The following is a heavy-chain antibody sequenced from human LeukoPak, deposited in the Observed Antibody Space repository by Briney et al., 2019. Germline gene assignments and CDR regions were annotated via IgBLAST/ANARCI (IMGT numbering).Heavy chain of an antibody. CDR2: IRYDGSNK. CDR1: GFTFSSYA. V-gene: IGHV3-30*02. D-gene: IGHD3-10*01. CDR3: AKERWYYTSGSQPSDY. Sequence: PGGSLRLSCAASGFTFSSYAMHWVRQAPGKGLEWVAFIRYDGSNKYYADSVKGRFTTSRDNSKNTLDLQMNNLRVEDTAVYYCAKERWYYTSGSQPSDYWGQGTLVTVSS. J-gene: IGHJ4*02.